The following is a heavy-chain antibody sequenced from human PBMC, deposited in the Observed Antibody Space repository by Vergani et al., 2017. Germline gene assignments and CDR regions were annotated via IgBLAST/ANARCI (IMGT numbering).Heavy chain of an antibody. D-gene: IGHD6-13*01. CDR3: AKHPTAAGRAYYFDY. CDR2: ISGSGGST. CDR1: GFTFSSYA. Sequence: EVQLLESGGGLVQPGGSLRLSCAASGFTFSSYAMSWVRQAPGKGLEWVSAISGSGGSTYYADSVKGRFTISSDNSKNTLYLQMNSLRAEDTAVYYCAKHPTAAGRAYYFDYWGQGTLVTVSS. J-gene: IGHJ4*02. V-gene: IGHV3-23*01.